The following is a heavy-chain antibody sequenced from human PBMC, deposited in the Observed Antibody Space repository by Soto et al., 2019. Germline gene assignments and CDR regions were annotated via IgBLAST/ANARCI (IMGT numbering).Heavy chain of an antibody. CDR1: GYTFTNYG. D-gene: IGHD6-13*01. CDR2: ISGYNGNT. CDR3: ARGGSSWSAEYYEH. Sequence: QVQLVQSGAEVKKSGASVKVSCKASGYTFTNYGISWVRQAPGQGPEWMGWISGYNGNTKYARKVQGRVTLTTDTSASTAYMELRGLRSDDTAVYYCARGGSSWSAEYYEHWGQGTLVTVSS. J-gene: IGHJ1*01. V-gene: IGHV1-18*04.